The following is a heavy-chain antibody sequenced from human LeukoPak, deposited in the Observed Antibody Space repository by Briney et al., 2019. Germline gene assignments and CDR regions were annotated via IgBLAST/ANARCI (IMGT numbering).Heavy chain of an antibody. CDR2: ISYEGSNK. CDR3: AKDVKYYVKSQDYFDY. V-gene: IGHV3-30*18. CDR1: GFTFSSYG. J-gene: IGHJ4*01. Sequence: GGSLRLSCAASGFTFSSYGMDWVRQAPGKGLEWVAVISYEGSNKYTADSVKGRFTISRDNSKNTLYLQMISLRAEDTAVYYCAKDVKYYVKSQDYFDYWGQGTMVTVSS. D-gene: IGHD3-3*01.